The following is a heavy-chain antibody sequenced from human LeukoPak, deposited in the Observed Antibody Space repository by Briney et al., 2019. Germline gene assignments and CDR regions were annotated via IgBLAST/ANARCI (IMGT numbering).Heavy chain of an antibody. Sequence: VSENVSCKAYGYTFTSYGISWVRQAPGQGLEWMGWISIYTGNTKYGEKFQGRATMTSDTSTSTAYMEVRSLRSDDTAVYYCARVRGTALTAYPGYFDYWGQGTLVTVSS. D-gene: IGHD2-21*02. CDR2: ISIYTGNT. CDR1: GYTFTSYG. V-gene: IGHV1-18*04. J-gene: IGHJ4*02. CDR3: ARVRGTALTAYPGYFDY.